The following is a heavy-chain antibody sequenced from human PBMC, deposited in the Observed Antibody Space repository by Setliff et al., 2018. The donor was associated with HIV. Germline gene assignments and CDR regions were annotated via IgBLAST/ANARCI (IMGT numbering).Heavy chain of an antibody. J-gene: IGHJ3*02. CDR1: GGSLSGYH. D-gene: IGHD5-18*01. CDR3: ARGVTHPPPFGAFDI. Sequence: SETLSLTCAVYGGSLSGYHWSWIRQSPEKGLEWIGEINHSGSTNYNPSLKSRLTISVDTSKNQFSLKLRSVTAADTAFYYCARGVTHPPPFGAFDIWGLGTLVTVSS. V-gene: IGHV4-34*01. CDR2: INHSGST.